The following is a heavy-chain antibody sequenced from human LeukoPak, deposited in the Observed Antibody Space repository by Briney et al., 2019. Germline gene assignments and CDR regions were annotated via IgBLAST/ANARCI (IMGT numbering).Heavy chain of an antibody. CDR1: GYTFTIYG. CDR2: ISAYNGNT. Sequence: ASVTVSFKASGYTFTIYGISWVRQAPGQGREWMGWISAYNGNTNYAQKLQGRVTMTTDTSTSTAYMELRSLRSDDTAVYYCARDGVYDYGVYWGQGTLVTVSS. J-gene: IGHJ4*02. V-gene: IGHV1-18*01. CDR3: ARDGVYDYGVY. D-gene: IGHD3-16*01.